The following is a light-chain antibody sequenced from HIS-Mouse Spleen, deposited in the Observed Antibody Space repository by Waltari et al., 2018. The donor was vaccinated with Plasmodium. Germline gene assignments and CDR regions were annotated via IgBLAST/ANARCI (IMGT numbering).Light chain of an antibody. CDR3: QQNYNTWT. CDR2: AAS. J-gene: IGKJ1*01. CDR1: QSISSY. Sequence: DIQMTQSPSSLSASVGDRVTITCRASQSISSYLNWYQQKPGKAPKLLIYAASRLQSGVPSRFSGSGSGADFTLTISSLQPEDFATYCCQQNYNTWTFGQGTKVEIK. V-gene: IGKV1-39*01.